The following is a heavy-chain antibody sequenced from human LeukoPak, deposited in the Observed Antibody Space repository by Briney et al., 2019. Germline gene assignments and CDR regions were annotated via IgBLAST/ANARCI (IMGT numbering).Heavy chain of an antibody. CDR1: GFIFSGSA. CDR3: ARDIQLST. Sequence: PGGSLRFSWAAGGFIFSGSAMSWVRQAPGRVLVWVYLTRFSSASTPYADSGKGRLTISRDNSKDTLYLQMNSLRAEDTAIYYCARDIQLSTWGLGTMVTVSS. CDR2: TRFSSAST. D-gene: IGHD5-24*01. J-gene: IGHJ3*01. V-gene: IGHV3-23*01.